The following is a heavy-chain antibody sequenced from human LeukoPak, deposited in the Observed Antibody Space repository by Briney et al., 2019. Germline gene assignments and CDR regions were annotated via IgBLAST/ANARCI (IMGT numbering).Heavy chain of an antibody. CDR1: GYTITSYW. J-gene: IGHJ4*02. CDR3: ARHGVRGYTNGYFDY. V-gene: IGHV5-51*01. Sequence: GESLKISCKGPGYTITSYWIGWVRQLPGKGLEWMGIIYPGDSDARYSPSFQGQVTFSADKSISTAYLQWSSLKASETAMYYCARHGVRGYTNGYFDYWGQGTLVTVSS. D-gene: IGHD5-18*01. CDR2: IYPGDSDA.